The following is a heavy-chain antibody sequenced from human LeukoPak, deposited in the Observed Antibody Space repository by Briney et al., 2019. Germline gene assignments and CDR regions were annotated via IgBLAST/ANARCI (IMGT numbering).Heavy chain of an antibody. CDR3: ARSRRGYSGFHFDY. Sequence: ASVKVSCKASGYTFTSYDNNWVRQATGQGLEWMGWMNPNSGNTGYAQKFQGRVTMTRNTSISTAYMELSSLRSEDTAVYYCARSRRGYSGFHFDYWGQGTLVTVSS. CDR1: GYTFTSYD. D-gene: IGHD5-12*01. CDR2: MNPNSGNT. V-gene: IGHV1-8*01. J-gene: IGHJ4*02.